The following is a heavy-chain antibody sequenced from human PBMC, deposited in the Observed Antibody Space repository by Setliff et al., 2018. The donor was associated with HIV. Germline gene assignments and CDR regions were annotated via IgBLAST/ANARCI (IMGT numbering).Heavy chain of an antibody. V-gene: IGHV4-59*13. CDR3: ARGRVTLNGVAAGHHYMDV. CDR2: VYYTGST. CDR1: GGFIGTYY. Sequence: SETLSLTCTVSGGFIGTYYWSWIRQSPGKGLEWIGSVYYTGSTNYNPSLESRVTMPVDTSKNQFSLRLMSLTAADTAIYYCARGRVTLNGVAAGHHYMDVWGKGNTVTVS. D-gene: IGHD3-3*01. J-gene: IGHJ6*03.